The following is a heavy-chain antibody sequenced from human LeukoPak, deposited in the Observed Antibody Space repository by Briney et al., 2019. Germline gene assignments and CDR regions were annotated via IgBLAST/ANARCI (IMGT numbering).Heavy chain of an antibody. CDR1: GGSISSYY. CDR3: ASSNYDPYYFDY. J-gene: IGHJ4*02. D-gene: IGHD3-3*01. CDR2: IYYSGST. Sequence: SSETLSLTCTVSGGSISSYYWSWIRQPPGKGLEWIGYIYYSGSTNYNPSLKSRVTISVDTSKNQFSLKLSSVTAADTAVYYCASSNYDPYYFDYWGQGTLVTVSS. V-gene: IGHV4-59*01.